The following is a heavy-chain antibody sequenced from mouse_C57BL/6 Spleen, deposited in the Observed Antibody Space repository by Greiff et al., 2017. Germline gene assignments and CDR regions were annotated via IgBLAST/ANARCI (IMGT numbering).Heavy chain of an antibody. D-gene: IGHD2-1*01. Sequence: EVKLMESGPELVKPGASVKISCKASGYSFTGYYMNWVKQSPEKSLEWIGEINPSTGGTTYNQKFKAKATLTVDKSSSTAYMQLKSLTSEDSAVYYCARAGELYYFAYWGQGTLVTVSA. CDR2: INPSTGGT. CDR3: ARAGELYYFAY. J-gene: IGHJ3*01. CDR1: GYSFTGYY. V-gene: IGHV1-42*01.